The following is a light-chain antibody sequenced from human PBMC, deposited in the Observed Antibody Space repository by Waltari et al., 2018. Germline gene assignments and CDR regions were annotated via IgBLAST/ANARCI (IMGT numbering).Light chain of an antibody. J-gene: IGLJ2*01. V-gene: IGLV2-14*03. CDR1: NSDVGTYTY. CDR3: SSYTTSDVVV. CDR2: DVS. Sequence: QSALTQPASVSGSPGQSITISSTGSNSDVGTYTYVSWYQQYPGKAPKLVIHDVSSRPSGTSYRFSGSKSGNTASLTSSGLQAEDEADYYCSSYTTSDVVVFGGGTKVTVL.